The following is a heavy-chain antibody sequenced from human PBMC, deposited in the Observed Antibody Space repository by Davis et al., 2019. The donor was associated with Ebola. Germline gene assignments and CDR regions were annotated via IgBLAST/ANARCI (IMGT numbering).Heavy chain of an antibody. CDR3: ARGATVVIPGGYYYYMDV. D-gene: IGHD4-23*01. CDR2: IYSGGST. Sequence: GESLKISCAASGFTVSSNYMSWVRQAPGKGPEWVSVIYSGGSTYYADSVKGRFTISRDNSKNTLYLQMNSLRAEDTAVYYCARGATVVIPGGYYYYMDVWGKGTTVTVSS. CDR1: GFTVSSNY. J-gene: IGHJ6*03. V-gene: IGHV3-53*05.